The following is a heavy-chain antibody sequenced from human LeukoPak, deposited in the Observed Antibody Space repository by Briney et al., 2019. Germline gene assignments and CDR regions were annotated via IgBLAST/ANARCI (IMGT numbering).Heavy chain of an antibody. Sequence: ASVKVSCKASGYTFTSYDINWVRQATGQGLEWMGWMNPNSGNTGYAQKFQGRVTITRNTSISTAYVELSSLRSEDTAVYYCARGGQRTARFLEWLLYNWFDPWGQGTLVTVSS. J-gene: IGHJ5*02. CDR1: GYTFTSYD. CDR3: ARGGQRTARFLEWLLYNWFDP. D-gene: IGHD3-3*01. V-gene: IGHV1-8*03. CDR2: MNPNSGNT.